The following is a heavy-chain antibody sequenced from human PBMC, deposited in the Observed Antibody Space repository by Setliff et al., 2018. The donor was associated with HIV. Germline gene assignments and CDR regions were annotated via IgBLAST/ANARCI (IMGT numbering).Heavy chain of an antibody. CDR2: VITIFGST. CDR1: GGTFRKYS. Sequence: SVKVSCKASGGTFRKYSINCVRQAPGQALEWMGGVITIFGSTTYAQKFQDRVIITADESKDTVEMVLSSLTSEDTAVYYCARDDHYYDMGSILSDWFFDLWDRGTLVTSPQ. D-gene: IGHD3-22*01. J-gene: IGHJ2*01. CDR3: ARDDHYYDMGSILSDWFFDL. V-gene: IGHV1-69*13.